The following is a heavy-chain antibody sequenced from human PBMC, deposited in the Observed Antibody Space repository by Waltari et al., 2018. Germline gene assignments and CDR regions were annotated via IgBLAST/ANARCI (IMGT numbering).Heavy chain of an antibody. Sequence: EVQLLQSGAELKEPGTTVRISCKVSGYTFSDYYIHWVQQAPGKGLRWMGLVDPEDGETIYADNFQGRVTISADTSTDTAFMELGSLRSEDTAVFYCATALGDSSSASRPFDFWGQGTMITVSS. V-gene: IGHV1-69-2*01. CDR3: ATALGDSSSASRPFDF. D-gene: IGHD6-19*01. CDR2: VDPEDGET. CDR1: GYTFSDYY. J-gene: IGHJ3*01.